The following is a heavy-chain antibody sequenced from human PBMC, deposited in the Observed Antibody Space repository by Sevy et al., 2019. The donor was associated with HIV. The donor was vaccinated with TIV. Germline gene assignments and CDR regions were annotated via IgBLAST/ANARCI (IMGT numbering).Heavy chain of an antibody. Sequence: ASVKVSCKASGGTFSSYAINWVRQAPGQGLEWMGGIIPIFGTANYAQKFQGRVTITADKSTSTAYMELSSLRSEDTAVYYCARESTYYYDSSGAHAFDIWGQGTMVTVSS. CDR2: IIPIFGTA. CDR1: GGTFSSYA. V-gene: IGHV1-69*06. CDR3: ARESTYYYDSSGAHAFDI. J-gene: IGHJ3*02. D-gene: IGHD3-22*01.